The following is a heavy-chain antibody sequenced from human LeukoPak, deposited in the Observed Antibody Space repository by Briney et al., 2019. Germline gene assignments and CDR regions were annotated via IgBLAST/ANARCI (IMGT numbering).Heavy chain of an antibody. V-gene: IGHV4-30-2*01. CDR2: IYHSGST. J-gene: IGHJ4*02. Sequence: SQTLSLTCAVSGGSISSGGYSWSWIRQPPGKGLEWIGYIYHSGSTYYNPSLKSRVTISVDRSKNQFSLKLSSVTAADTAVYYCARGDGYSYGLLLHFDYWGQGTLVTVSS. CDR1: GGSISSGGYS. CDR3: ARGDGYSYGLLLHFDY. D-gene: IGHD5-18*01.